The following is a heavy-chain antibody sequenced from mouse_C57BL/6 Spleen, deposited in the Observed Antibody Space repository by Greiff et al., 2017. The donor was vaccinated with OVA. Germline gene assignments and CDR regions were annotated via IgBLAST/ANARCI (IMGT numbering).Heavy chain of an antibody. CDR1: GFTFSDSG. J-gene: IGHJ2*01. CDR3: ARDPFDY. Sequence: EVMLVESGGGLVKPGGSLKLSCAASGFTFSDSGMHWVRQAPEKGLEWVAYISSGSSTIYYADTVKGRFTISRDNAKNTLFLQMTSLRSEDTAMYYCARDPFDYWGQGTTLTVSS. CDR2: ISSGSSTI. V-gene: IGHV5-17*01.